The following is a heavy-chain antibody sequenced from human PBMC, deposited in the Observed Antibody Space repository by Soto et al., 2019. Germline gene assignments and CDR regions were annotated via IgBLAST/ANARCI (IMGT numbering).Heavy chain of an antibody. V-gene: IGHV4-39*01. J-gene: IGHJ4*02. D-gene: IGHD3-22*01. CDR3: ARHPQCYDSTGQYYHLDY. CDR1: GGSISSSNYY. Sequence: QLQLQESGPGLVKPSETLSLTCTVSGGSISSSNYYWAWIRQPPGKGLEWIGSISYSGSTYYNPSLRCRVPVAVDTAKNQFFLRVGSVTAADTAMYYCARHPQCYDSTGQYYHLDYWGQGTLVTVSS. CDR2: ISYSGST.